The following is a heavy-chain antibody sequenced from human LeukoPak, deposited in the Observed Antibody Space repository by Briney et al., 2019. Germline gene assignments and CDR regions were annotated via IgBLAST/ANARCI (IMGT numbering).Heavy chain of an antibody. CDR1: SGSISRYY. Sequence: SETLSLTCIVSSGSISRYYWSWIRQPPGKGLEWIGYIYSSGSTNYNPSFNSRVTIAVDTSKNQFSLKLSSVTAADTAVYYCARGGSTTKGIAASTNNWFDPWGQGTLVTVSS. CDR2: IYSSGST. J-gene: IGHJ5*02. CDR3: ARGGSTTKGIAASTNNWFDP. D-gene: IGHD6-13*01. V-gene: IGHV4-59*08.